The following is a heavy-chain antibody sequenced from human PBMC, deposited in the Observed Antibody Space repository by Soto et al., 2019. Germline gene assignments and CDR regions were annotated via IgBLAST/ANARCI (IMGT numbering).Heavy chain of an antibody. Sequence: SEPLFLTSTVSGGSIGSGDYYWGWIRQRPGKGVDLIGYIYYSGSTYYTPSLKSRVTISVDTSKNQFSLKLSSVTAADTAVYYCARVPYYYDSSGYYYGYYFDYWGQGTLVTVSS. CDR1: GGSIGSGDYY. V-gene: IGHV4-30-4*01. CDR2: IYYSGST. D-gene: IGHD3-22*01. J-gene: IGHJ4*02. CDR3: ARVPYYYDSSGYYYGYYFDY.